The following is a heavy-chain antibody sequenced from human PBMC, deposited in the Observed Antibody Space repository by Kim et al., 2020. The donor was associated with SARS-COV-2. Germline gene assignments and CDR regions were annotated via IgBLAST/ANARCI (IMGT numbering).Heavy chain of an antibody. J-gene: IGHJ4*02. CDR3: AKMDSGSYLYYFGY. CDR2: ISYDGSSK. V-gene: IGHV3-30*18. Sequence: GGSLRLSCAASGFTFSSYGMHWVRQAPGKGLEWVAVISYDGSSKYYADSVKGRFTISRDNSKNTLYLQMNSLRPEDTAVYYCAKMDSGSYLYYFGYWGQG. D-gene: IGHD1-26*01. CDR1: GFTFSSYG.